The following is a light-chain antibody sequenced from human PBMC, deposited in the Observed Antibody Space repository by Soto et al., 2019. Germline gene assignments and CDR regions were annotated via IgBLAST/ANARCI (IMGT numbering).Light chain of an antibody. CDR2: DAS. J-gene: IGKJ1*01. Sequence: DIQMTQSPSTLSASVGDRFAISCRASQSISNWLAWYQQKPGKAPKLLIYDASSLESGVPSRFSGSGSGTEFTLTISSLQPDDFATYYCQQYSSYWTFAQGTKVDI. CDR1: QSISNW. V-gene: IGKV1-5*01. CDR3: QQYSSYWT.